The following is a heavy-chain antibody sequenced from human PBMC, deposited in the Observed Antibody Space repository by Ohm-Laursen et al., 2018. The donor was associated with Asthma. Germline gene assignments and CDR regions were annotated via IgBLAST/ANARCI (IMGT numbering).Heavy chain of an antibody. CDR2: ISGSGDYT. CDR3: AREVQEIPTTLDV. CDR1: GFIFSDYY. V-gene: IGHV3-11*05. Sequence: SLRLSCTASGFIFSDYYMSWIRQAPGKGLEWVSYISGSGDYTNYADSVKGRFTISRDNAKNLLFLQMNSLRVEDTAVYYCAREVQEIPTTLDVWGQGTTVTVSS. D-gene: IGHD5-12*01. J-gene: IGHJ6*02.